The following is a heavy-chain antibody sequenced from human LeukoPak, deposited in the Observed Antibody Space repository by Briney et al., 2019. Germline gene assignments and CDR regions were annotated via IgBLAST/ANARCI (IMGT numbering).Heavy chain of an antibody. D-gene: IGHD3-16*01. CDR3: ARLHYDFVWGIFDY. Sequence: GGSLRLSCAASGFTFINYEVNWVRQAPGKGLEWVSYINSSGGTIYYADSVKGRFTISRDNAKNSLYLQMNSLRAEDTAVYYCARLHYDFVWGIFDYWGQGTLVTVSS. V-gene: IGHV3-48*03. CDR2: INSSGGTI. CDR1: GFTFINYE. J-gene: IGHJ4*02.